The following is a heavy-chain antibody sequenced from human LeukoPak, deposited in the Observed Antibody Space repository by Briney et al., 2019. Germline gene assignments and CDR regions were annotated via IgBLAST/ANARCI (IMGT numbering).Heavy chain of an antibody. J-gene: IGHJ6*02. V-gene: IGHV3-30*04. CDR3: ARDREYDFWSGNSYYYYYGMDV. Sequence: PGGSLRLSCAASGFTFSSYAMHWVRQAPGKGLEWVAVISYDGSNKYYADSVKGQFTISRDNSKNTLYLQMNSLRAEDTAVYYCARDREYDFWSGNSYYYYYGMDVWGQGTTVTVSS. D-gene: IGHD3-3*01. CDR2: ISYDGSNK. CDR1: GFTFSSYA.